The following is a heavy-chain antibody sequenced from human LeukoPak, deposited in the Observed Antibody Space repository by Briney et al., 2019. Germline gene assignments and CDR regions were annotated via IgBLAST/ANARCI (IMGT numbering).Heavy chain of an antibody. D-gene: IGHD2-2*03. V-gene: IGHV1-3*01. CDR3: ARNAMDIVVVPAAQTMFDY. CDR1: GYTFTSYA. Sequence: ASVXXXCXAXGYTFTSYAMHWVRXXPXQXXXXXXXIXAGNGNTKYSQKFQGRVTITRDTSASTAYMELSILRSDDTAVYYCARNAMDIVVVPAAQTMFDYWGQGTLVTVSS. CDR2: IXAGNGNT. J-gene: IGHJ4*02.